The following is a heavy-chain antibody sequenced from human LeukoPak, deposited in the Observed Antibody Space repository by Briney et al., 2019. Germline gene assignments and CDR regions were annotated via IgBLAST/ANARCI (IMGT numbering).Heavy chain of an antibody. CDR1: GGSFSGYY. CDR2: INHSGST. J-gene: IGHJ4*02. V-gene: IGHV4-34*01. D-gene: IGHD6-19*01. CDR3: ARRPRSVAGSPFDY. Sequence: SETLSLTCAVYGGSFSGYYWSWIRQPPGKGLEWIGEINHSGSTNYNPSLKSRVTISVDTSKNQFSLKLSSVTAADTAVYYCARRPRSVAGSPFDYWGQGTLVTVSS.